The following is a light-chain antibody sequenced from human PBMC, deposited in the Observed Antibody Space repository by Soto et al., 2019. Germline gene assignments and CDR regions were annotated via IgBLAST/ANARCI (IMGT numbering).Light chain of an antibody. V-gene: IGLV2-14*01. J-gene: IGLJ1*01. CDR1: SSDVGGYNR. CDR3: SSHTNSSTLEGV. Sequence: QYVLTQPASVSGSPGQSITISCTGTSSDVGGYNRVSWYQQHPGKAPKLMIYDVTIRPSGVSNRFSGSKSGNTASLTISGLQAEDEAEYYYSSHTNSSTLEGVFGTGTKLTVL. CDR2: DVT.